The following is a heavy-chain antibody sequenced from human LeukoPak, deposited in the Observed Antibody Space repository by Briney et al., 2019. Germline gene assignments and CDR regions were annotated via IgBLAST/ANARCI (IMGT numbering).Heavy chain of an antibody. J-gene: IGHJ4*02. Sequence: ASVKVSCKASGYTFTSYDINWVRQATGQGLEWMGWMNPNSGNTGYAQKFQGRVTMTRNTSISTAYMELSSLRSDDTAVYYCALFHYGDPIFDYWGQGTLVTVSS. CDR2: MNPNSGNT. CDR3: ALFHYGDPIFDY. V-gene: IGHV1-8*01. CDR1: GYTFTSYD. D-gene: IGHD4-17*01.